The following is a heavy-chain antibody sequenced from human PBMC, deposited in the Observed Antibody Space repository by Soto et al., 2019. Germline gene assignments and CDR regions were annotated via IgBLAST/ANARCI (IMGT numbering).Heavy chain of an antibody. CDR1: GGTFSSYA. J-gene: IGHJ6*04. V-gene: IGHV1-69*13. Sequence: SVKVSCKASGGTFSSYAISWVRQAPGQGLEWMGGIIPIFGTANYAQKFQGRVTITADESTSTAYMELSSLRSEDTAVYYWARKDDYRDYVTDFWGKGTSVTGSS. CDR2: IIPIFGTA. CDR3: ARKDDYRDYVTDF. D-gene: IGHD4-17*01.